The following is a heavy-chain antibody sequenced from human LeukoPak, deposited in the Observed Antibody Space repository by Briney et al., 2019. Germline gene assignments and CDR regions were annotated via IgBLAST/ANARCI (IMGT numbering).Heavy chain of an antibody. CDR2: VWSDGTNK. Sequence: GGALRLSFSAPWFTFNHYGMHWVRPAPGKGLEWVAVVWSDGTNKYYAGSVKGRFTISRADSRNTVYLQMNTLRPEDTGMYYCARDAQRGFDYSNSLRYWGQGTPVTVST. J-gene: IGHJ4*02. D-gene: IGHD4-11*01. CDR1: WFTFNHYG. V-gene: IGHV3-33*01. CDR3: ARDAQRGFDYSNSLRY.